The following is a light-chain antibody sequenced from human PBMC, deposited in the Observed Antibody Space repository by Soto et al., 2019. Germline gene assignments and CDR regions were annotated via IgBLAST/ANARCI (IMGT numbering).Light chain of an antibody. V-gene: IGKV3-15*01. CDR2: GAS. J-gene: IGKJ1*01. CDR3: QQYNNWPWT. Sequence: EIVMTQSPATLSVSPGGRATLSCRASQSISDTLAWYQQKPGQAPRLLIHGASTRATGFPARFSGSGSGTVFTLTISSLQPEDFAVYYCQQYNNWPWTFGQGTKVDIK. CDR1: QSISDT.